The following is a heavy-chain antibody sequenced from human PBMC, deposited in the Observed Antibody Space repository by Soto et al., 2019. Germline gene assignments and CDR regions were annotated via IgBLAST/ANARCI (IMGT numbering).Heavy chain of an antibody. CDR1: GFSFNNYA. J-gene: IGHJ4*02. CDR3: AKFAHPAVVTLYYFDS. Sequence: QVQLVESGGGVVQPGRSLRLSCAASGFSFNNYAVHWVRQAPGKGLEWVTLISDDGSKKYFADSLKGRFTVSRDNSNNTLFLQMNSLKTEDTAVYYCAKFAHPAVVTLYYFDSWGQGTLVTVSS. D-gene: IGHD2-21*02. V-gene: IGHV3-30*18. CDR2: ISDDGSKK.